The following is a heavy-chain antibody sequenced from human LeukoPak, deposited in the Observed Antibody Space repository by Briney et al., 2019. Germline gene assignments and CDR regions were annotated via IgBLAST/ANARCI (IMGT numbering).Heavy chain of an antibody. J-gene: IGHJ3*02. D-gene: IGHD6-19*01. CDR2: IYYSGST. V-gene: IGHV4-39*01. CDR1: GGSISSSSYY. Sequence: SETLSLTCTVSGGSISSSSYYWGWIRQPPGKGLEWIGSIYYSGSTYYNPSLKSRVTISVDTSKNQFSLKLSSVTAADTAVYYCASLGIAVARGAFDIWGQGTMVTVSS. CDR3: ASLGIAVARGAFDI.